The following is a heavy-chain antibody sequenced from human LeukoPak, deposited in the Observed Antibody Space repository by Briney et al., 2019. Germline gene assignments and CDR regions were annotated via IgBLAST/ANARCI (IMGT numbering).Heavy chain of an antibody. V-gene: IGHV3-30*04. Sequence: GGSLRLSCAASGFTFSSYAMHWVRQAPGKGLEWVAVISYDGSNKYYADSVKGRFTISRDNSKNTLYLQMNSLRAEDTAVYYCAREGTYYDILTGPDPYYYYGMDVWGQGTTVTVSS. CDR1: GFTFSSYA. D-gene: IGHD3-9*01. CDR3: AREGTYYDILTGPDPYYYYGMDV. J-gene: IGHJ6*02. CDR2: ISYDGSNK.